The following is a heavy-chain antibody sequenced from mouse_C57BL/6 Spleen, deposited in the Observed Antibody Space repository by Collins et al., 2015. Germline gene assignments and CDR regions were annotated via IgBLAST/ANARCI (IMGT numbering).Heavy chain of an antibody. V-gene: IGHV1-72*01. CDR3: ARVPLYYNNFDWYFDV. CDR1: GFTFTSYW. Sequence: QVQLQQPGAKLVKPGASVKLSCKASGFTFTSYWMHWVKQRPGRGLEWIGRIDPNSGVSKYNEKFVSKASLTVDKPSSTAYMQFSSLTSEDSAVYYCARVPLYYNNFDWYFDVWGTGTTVTVSS. D-gene: IGHD2-5*01. J-gene: IGHJ1*03. CDR2: IDPNSGVS.